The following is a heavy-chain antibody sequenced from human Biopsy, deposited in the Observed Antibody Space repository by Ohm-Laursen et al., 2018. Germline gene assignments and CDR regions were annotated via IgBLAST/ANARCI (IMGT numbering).Heavy chain of an antibody. CDR2: IYTSGIT. CDR1: GGSLSSYS. V-gene: IGHV4-4*07. J-gene: IGHJ5*02. CDR3: ARDRDRRGWFDP. D-gene: IGHD1-14*01. Sequence: GTLSLTCTVSGGSLSSYSWSWVRQPAGKGLEWIGQIYTSGITNYNPSLKSRVTMSVDTSKNKFSLRVSSVTAADTAVYYCARDRDRRGWFDPWGQGTLVTVSS.